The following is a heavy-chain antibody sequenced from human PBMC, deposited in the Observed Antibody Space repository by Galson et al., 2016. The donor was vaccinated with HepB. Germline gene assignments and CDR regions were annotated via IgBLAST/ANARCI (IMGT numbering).Heavy chain of an antibody. CDR2: IYHSGDT. CDR1: GASIRSNDW. Sequence: LSLTCAVSGASIRSNDWWSWVRQPPGKGLEWIGEIYHSGDTNYNPSLKSRVTIQVDKSKNQFSLWLRSVTAADTALYYCARQRRGGPSDYWGQGMLVIVSS. V-gene: IGHV4-4*02. J-gene: IGHJ4*02. CDR3: ARQRRGGPSDY. D-gene: IGHD5-24*01.